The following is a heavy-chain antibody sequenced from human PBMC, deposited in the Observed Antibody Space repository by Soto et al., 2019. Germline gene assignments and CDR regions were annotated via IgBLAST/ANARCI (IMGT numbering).Heavy chain of an antibody. CDR2: IIPILGIA. Sequence: SVKVSCKASGGTFSSYTISWVRQAPGQGLEWMGRIIPILGIANYAQKFQGRVTITADKSTSTAYMELSSLRSEDTAVYYCARLSEPLDSSGWYSGGSYYFDYWGQGTLVTVSS. CDR3: ARLSEPLDSSGWYSGGSYYFDY. J-gene: IGHJ4*02. D-gene: IGHD6-19*01. CDR1: GGTFSSYT. V-gene: IGHV1-69*02.